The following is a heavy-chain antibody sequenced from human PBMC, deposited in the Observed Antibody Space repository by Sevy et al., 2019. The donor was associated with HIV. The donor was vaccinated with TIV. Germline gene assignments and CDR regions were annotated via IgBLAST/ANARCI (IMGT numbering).Heavy chain of an antibody. CDR1: GYTFIVKD. Sequence: ASVKVSCKASGYTFIVKDIHWVRQAPGQGLEWVGWIDPKSGGTSYAQKFQGRVSMTRDTSISTAYMELYWLTSDDTAVYYCARGGSKWNDDYFDYWGQGSLVTVSS. J-gene: IGHJ4*02. D-gene: IGHD1-20*01. V-gene: IGHV1-2*02. CDR3: ARGGSKWNDDYFDY. CDR2: IDPKSGGT.